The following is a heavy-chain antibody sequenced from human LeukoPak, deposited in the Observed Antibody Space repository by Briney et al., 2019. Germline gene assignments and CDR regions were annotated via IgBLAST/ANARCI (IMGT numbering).Heavy chain of an antibody. V-gene: IGHV3-20*04. Sequence: PGGSLRLSCAASGFTFDDYGMSWVRQVPGKGLEWVSGINWNGGSTGYADSVKGRLTISRDNAKNSVYLQMNSLRAEDTALYYCVRGAGRGWYFFYNDWGQGTLVTVSS. J-gene: IGHJ4*02. CDR3: VRGAGRGWYFFYND. CDR1: GFTFDDYG. CDR2: INWNGGST. D-gene: IGHD6-19*01.